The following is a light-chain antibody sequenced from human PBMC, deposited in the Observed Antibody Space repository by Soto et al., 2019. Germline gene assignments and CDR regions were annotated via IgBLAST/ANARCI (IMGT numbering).Light chain of an antibody. J-gene: IGKJ2*01. V-gene: IGKV3-11*01. CDR1: QSVSDY. CDR2: DAS. Sequence: EIVVTQSPTTLSLSPGERATLSCRARQSVSDYLAWYQQKPGQAPRLLIYDASNRATGIPARFSGSGFGTDFTLTISSLEPEDFAVYYCEQRSIWPLYTFGQGTKVDIK. CDR3: EQRSIWPLYT.